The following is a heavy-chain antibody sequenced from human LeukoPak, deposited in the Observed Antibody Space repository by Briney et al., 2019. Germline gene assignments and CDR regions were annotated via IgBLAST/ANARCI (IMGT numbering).Heavy chain of an antibody. D-gene: IGHD5-12*01. CDR3: TTGDIYSGYAKFDY. CDR2: IKNKADGGTT. CDR1: GFTFSSYA. V-gene: IGHV3-15*01. J-gene: IGHJ4*02. Sequence: TGGSLRLSCAASGFTFSSYAMSWVRQAPGKGLEWVGRIKNKADGGTTDYAAPVKGRFTIPRDDSENTLYLQMNSLKTEDTAVYYCTTGDIYSGYAKFDYWGQGTLVTVSS.